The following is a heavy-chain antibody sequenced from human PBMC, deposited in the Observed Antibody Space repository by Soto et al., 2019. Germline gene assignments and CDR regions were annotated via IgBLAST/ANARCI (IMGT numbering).Heavy chain of an antibody. CDR2: IYYSGST. D-gene: IGHD3-3*01. CDR1: GGSISSYY. Sequence: SETLSLTCTVSGGSISSYYWSWIRQPPGKGLEWIGYIYYSGSTNYNPSLKSRVTISVDTSKNQFSLKLSSVTAADTAVYYCARASGITIFGVEFTWFDPWGQGTLVTVSS. CDR3: ARASGITIFGVEFTWFDP. V-gene: IGHV4-59*01. J-gene: IGHJ5*02.